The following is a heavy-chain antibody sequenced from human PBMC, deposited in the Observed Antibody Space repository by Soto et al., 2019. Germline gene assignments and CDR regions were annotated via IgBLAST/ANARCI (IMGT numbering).Heavy chain of an antibody. D-gene: IGHD3-3*01. Sequence: GGSLRLSCEGSGFTSSSYVMHWVRQAPGKGLEWVALISFDGSKKNYADSVKGRFTISRDNSKNMMYLQMNSLRAEDTAVYYCAFGRRFLEWSPFDYWGQGTLVTVSS. CDR1: GFTSSSYV. CDR3: AFGRRFLEWSPFDY. CDR2: ISFDGSKK. V-gene: IGHV3-30-3*01. J-gene: IGHJ4*02.